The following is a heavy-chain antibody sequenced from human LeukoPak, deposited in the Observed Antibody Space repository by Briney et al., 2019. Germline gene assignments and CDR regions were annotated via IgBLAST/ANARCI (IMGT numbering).Heavy chain of an antibody. J-gene: IGHJ4*02. V-gene: IGHV3-30-3*01. CDR3: ARENYDSSGYYADY. CDR1: GFTFSSYA. Sequence: GGSLRLSCAASGFTFSSYAMHWVRQAPGKGLEWVAVISYDGSNKYYADSVKGRFTISRDNSKNSLYLQMNSLRAEDTAVYYCARENYDSSGYYADYWGQGTLVTVSS. CDR2: ISYDGSNK. D-gene: IGHD3-22*01.